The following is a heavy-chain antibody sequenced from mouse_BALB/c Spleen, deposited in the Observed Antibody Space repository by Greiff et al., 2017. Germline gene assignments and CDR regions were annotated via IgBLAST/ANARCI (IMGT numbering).Heavy chain of an antibody. J-gene: IGHJ4*01. Sequence: QVQLQQSGAELVRPGTSVKVSCKASGYAFTNYLIEWVKQRPGQGLEWIGVINPGSGGTNYNEKFKGKATLTADKSSSTAYMQLSSLTSDDSAVYFCARITTAYVPYYYAMDYWGQGTSVTVSS. V-gene: IGHV1-54*03. CDR3: ARITTAYVPYYYAMDY. CDR2: INPGSGGT. D-gene: IGHD1-2*01. CDR1: GYAFTNYL.